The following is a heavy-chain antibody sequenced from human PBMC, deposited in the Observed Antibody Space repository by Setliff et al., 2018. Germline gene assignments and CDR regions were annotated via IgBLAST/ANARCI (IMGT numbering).Heavy chain of an antibody. J-gene: IGHJ4*02. Sequence: GGSLRLSCAASGFTFSSYAMHWVRQAPGKGLEWVAVISYDGSNKYYADFVKGRFTISRDNSKNTLYLQMNSLRAEDAAVYYCARDDHDSSGYYCVYWGQGTLVTVSS. CDR3: ARDDHDSSGYYCVY. CDR1: GFTFSSYA. CDR2: ISYDGSNK. D-gene: IGHD3-22*01. V-gene: IGHV3-30*04.